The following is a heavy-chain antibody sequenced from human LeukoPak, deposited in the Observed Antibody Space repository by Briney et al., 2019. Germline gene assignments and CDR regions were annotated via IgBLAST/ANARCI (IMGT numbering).Heavy chain of an antibody. V-gene: IGHV3-21*01. CDR2: ISSSSYI. J-gene: IGHJ1*01. Sequence: GGSLRLSCAASGFTFSSYSMNWVRQAPGKGLEWVSSISSSSYIYYADSVKGRFTISRDNAKNSLYLQMNSLRAEDTAVYYCARDDYSGSEFQHWGQGTLVTVSS. CDR3: ARDDYSGSEFQH. D-gene: IGHD1-26*01. CDR1: GFTFSSYS.